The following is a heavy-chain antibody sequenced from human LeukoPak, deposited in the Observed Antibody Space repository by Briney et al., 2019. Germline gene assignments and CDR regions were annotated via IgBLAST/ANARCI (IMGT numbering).Heavy chain of an antibody. J-gene: IGHJ4*02. CDR3: AKFMRAAAGENFDY. Sequence: PGGSLRLSCAASGFTFSSYGMRWVRQAPGKGLEWVAFIRYDGSNKYYADSVKGRFTISRDNSKNTLYLQMNSLRAEDTAVYYCAKFMRAAAGENFDYWGQGTLVSVSS. V-gene: IGHV3-30*02. D-gene: IGHD6-13*01. CDR1: GFTFSSYG. CDR2: IRYDGSNK.